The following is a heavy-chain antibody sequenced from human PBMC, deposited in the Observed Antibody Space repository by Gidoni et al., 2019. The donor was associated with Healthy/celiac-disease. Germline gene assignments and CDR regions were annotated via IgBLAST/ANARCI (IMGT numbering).Heavy chain of an antibody. J-gene: IGHJ3*02. CDR2: IWFDGPYK. CDR3: ARVGVAVAGAGAFDI. D-gene: IGHD6-19*01. Sequence: QVQLVESGGGVVQPGRSLRLCCAASGFTFSRYGMHWVRQAPGKGLEGGSVIWFDGPYKYYADSVKGRFTISRDNSKNTLYLQMNSLRAEDTAVYYCARVGVAVAGAGAFDIWGQGTMVTVSS. V-gene: IGHV3-33*08. CDR1: GFTFSRYG.